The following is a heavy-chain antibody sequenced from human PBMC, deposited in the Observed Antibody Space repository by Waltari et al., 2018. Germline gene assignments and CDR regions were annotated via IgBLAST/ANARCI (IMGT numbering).Heavy chain of an antibody. V-gene: IGHV4-34*01. CDR3: ARGRFYYYGSGSYYNPEFDP. CDR1: GGSFSGYY. D-gene: IGHD3-10*01. CDR2: INHSGST. Sequence: QVQLQQWGAGLLKPSETLSLTCAVYGGSFSGYYWSWIRQPPGKGLEWLGEINHSGSTNYNPSLKSRVTISVDTSKNQFSLKLSSVTAADTAVYYCARGRFYYYGSGSYYNPEFDPWGQGTLVTVSS. J-gene: IGHJ5*02.